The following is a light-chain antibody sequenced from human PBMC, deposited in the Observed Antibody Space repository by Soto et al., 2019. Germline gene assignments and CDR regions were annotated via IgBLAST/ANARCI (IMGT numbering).Light chain of an antibody. CDR1: QSVASN. CDR2: GAS. J-gene: IGKJ1*01. Sequence: EIVMTQSPASLSVSPGDGATLSCWASQSVASNVAWYQQKPGQAPRLLISGASNRATGIPDRFSGSGSGTDFTLTISRLEPEDFAVYYCQHYARSVGTFGQGTRVEIK. CDR3: QHYARSVGT. V-gene: IGKV3-20*01.